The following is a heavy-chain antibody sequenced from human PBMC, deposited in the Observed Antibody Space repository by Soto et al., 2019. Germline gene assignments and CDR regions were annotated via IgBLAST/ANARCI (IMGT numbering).Heavy chain of an antibody. V-gene: IGHV4-34*01. CDR3: QVGADFDY. CDR2: INHSGST. D-gene: IGHD1-26*01. Sequence: SETLSLTCAVYGGSFSGYYWSWIRQPPGKGLEWIGEINHSGSTNYNPSLKSRVTISVDTSKNQFSLKLSSVTAADTAVYYCQVGADFDYWGQGTLVTVSS. J-gene: IGHJ4*02. CDR1: GGSFSGYY.